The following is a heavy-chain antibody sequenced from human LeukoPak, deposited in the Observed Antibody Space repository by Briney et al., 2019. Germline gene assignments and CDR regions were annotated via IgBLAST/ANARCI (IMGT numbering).Heavy chain of an antibody. Sequence: LGESLKISCQGFGYSFTSYWIGWVRQMPGKGMEWMGVIFPGDSRIRYNPSFQGQVTISVDKAVNTAYLQWVSLRASDSAMYYCACRDLTSTWSFPWGPGTLVTVSS. CDR1: GYSFTSYW. J-gene: IGHJ5*02. CDR2: IFPGDSRI. D-gene: IGHD6-13*01. V-gene: IGHV5-51*01. CDR3: ACRDLTSTWSFP.